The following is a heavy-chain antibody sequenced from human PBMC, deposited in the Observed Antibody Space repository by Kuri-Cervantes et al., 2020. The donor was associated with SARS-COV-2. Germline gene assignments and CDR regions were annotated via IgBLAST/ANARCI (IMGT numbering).Heavy chain of an antibody. V-gene: IGHV1-2*02. Sequence: ASVKVSCKASGGTFSSYAISWVRQAPGQGLEWMGWINPNSGGTNYAQKFQGRVTMTRDTSISTAYMELSRLRSDDTAVYYCAADMAYCGGDCYSNYYYYYGMDVWGQGTTVTVSS. CDR2: INPNSGGT. D-gene: IGHD2-21*02. CDR1: GGTFSSYA. CDR3: AADMAYCGGDCYSNYYYYYGMDV. J-gene: IGHJ6*02.